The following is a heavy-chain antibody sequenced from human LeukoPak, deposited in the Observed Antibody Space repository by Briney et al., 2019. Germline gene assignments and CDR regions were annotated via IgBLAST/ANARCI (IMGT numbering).Heavy chain of an antibody. CDR1: GFTFSTYG. CDR3: ARGSRTIQLGDDY. V-gene: IGHV3-21*05. J-gene: IGHJ4*02. CDR2: ISSSSSDT. Sequence: PGGSLRLSCAASGFTFSTYGMSWVRQAPGKGLEWVSYISSSSSDTNYADSVKGRFTISRDNAKKSLYLQMNSLRAEDTAVYYCARGSRTIQLGDDYWGQGTLVTVSS. D-gene: IGHD5-24*01.